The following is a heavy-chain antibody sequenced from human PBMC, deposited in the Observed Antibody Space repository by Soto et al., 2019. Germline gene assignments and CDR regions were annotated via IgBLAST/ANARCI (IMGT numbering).Heavy chain of an antibody. D-gene: IGHD3-22*01. J-gene: IGHJ3*02. CDR1: GFTFSSYA. Sequence: GGSLRLSCAASGFTFSSYAMSWVRQAPGKGLEWVSAISGSGGSTYYADSVKGRFTISRDNSKNTLYLQMNSLRAEDTAVYYCANLYDSSGSSDAFDIWGQVTMVTVSS. CDR2: ISGSGGST. CDR3: ANLYDSSGSSDAFDI. V-gene: IGHV3-23*01.